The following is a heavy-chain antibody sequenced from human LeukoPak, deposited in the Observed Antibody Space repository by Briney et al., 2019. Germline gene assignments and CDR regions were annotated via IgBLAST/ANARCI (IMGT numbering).Heavy chain of an antibody. CDR2: IIPILGIA. CDR3: AREIYCGGDCYYYFDS. J-gene: IGHJ4*02. D-gene: IGHD2-21*02. CDR1: GGTFSSYV. Sequence: ASVKVSCKASGGTFSSYVISWVRQAPGQGLEWMGRIIPILGIANYARKFQGRVTITADKSTSTAYMELSSLRSEDTAVYYCAREIYCGGDCYYYFDSWGQGTLVTVSS. V-gene: IGHV1-69*04.